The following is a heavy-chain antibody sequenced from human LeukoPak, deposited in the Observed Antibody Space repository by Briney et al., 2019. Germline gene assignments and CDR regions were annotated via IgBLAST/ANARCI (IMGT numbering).Heavy chain of an antibody. J-gene: IGHJ4*02. D-gene: IGHD3-10*01. CDR2: VSSSGST. V-gene: IGHV4-4*07. CDR3: ARAGDGSGSYDNADYDY. CDR1: GDSISYFY. Sequence: SETLSLTCSVSGDSISYFYWSWIRQAAGKGLEWIGRVSSSGSTDYNASLKSRVTMSIDTSKNQFSLKLSSVTAADTAVYYCARAGDGSGSYDNADYDYWGQGTLVTVSS.